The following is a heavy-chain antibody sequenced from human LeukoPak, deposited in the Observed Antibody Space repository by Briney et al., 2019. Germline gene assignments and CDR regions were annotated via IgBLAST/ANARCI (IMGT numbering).Heavy chain of an antibody. CDR2: IYSGGST. Sequence: GGSLRLSCAASGFTVSSNYMSWIRQAPGKGLEWVSVIYSGGSTYYADSVKGRFTISRDNSKNTLYLQMNSLRAEDTAVYYCARFPGVGYFYYFDYWGEGTLVTVSS. J-gene: IGHJ4*02. CDR3: ARFPGVGYFYYFDY. V-gene: IGHV3-66*01. D-gene: IGHD3-22*01. CDR1: GFTVSSNY.